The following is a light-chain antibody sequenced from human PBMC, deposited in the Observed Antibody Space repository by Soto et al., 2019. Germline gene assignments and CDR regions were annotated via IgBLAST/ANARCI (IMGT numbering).Light chain of an antibody. CDR2: GAS. Sequence: EIVLTQSPGTLSLSPGERATLSCRASQSVRSSYLAWYQQKPGQAPRLLIYGASSRATGIPDRFSGSGSGTDFTLTISRLEREDCAVYYCQQYGSSPGTFGQGTKGEIK. CDR1: QSVRSSY. V-gene: IGKV3-20*01. CDR3: QQYGSSPGT. J-gene: IGKJ1*01.